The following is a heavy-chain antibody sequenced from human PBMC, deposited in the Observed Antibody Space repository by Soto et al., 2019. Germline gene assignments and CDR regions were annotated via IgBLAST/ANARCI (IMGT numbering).Heavy chain of an antibody. CDR3: ARLEYSSTWYGITNWFDP. D-gene: IGHD6-13*01. CDR1: GGSISSHF. CDR2: IYYSGST. J-gene: IGHJ5*02. Sequence: SETLSLTCTVSGGSISSHFWSWIRQPPGKGLEWIGYIYYSGSTNYNPSLKSRVTISIDTSKNQFSLKLSSVTAADTAVYYCARLEYSSTWYGITNWFDPWGQG. V-gene: IGHV4-59*08.